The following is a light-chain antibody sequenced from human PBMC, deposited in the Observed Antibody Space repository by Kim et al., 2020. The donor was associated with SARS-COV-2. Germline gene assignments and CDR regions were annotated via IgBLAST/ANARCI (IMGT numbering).Light chain of an antibody. J-gene: IGLJ3*02. Sequence: PGKSSRITWWGNNIGSKSVHWYQQKPCQAPVLVIYYDSDRPSGIPERFSGSNSVNTATLTISRVEAGDEADYYCQVWDSSSDHRVFGGGTLLTVL. V-gene: IGLV3-21*04. CDR1: NIGSKS. CDR2: YDS. CDR3: QVWDSSSDHRV.